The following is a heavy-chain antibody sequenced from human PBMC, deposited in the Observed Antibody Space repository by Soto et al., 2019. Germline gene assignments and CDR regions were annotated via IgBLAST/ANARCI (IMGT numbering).Heavy chain of an antibody. CDR3: AKDPAYATGYYNDAFDI. CDR2: IGGSGGST. CDR1: VFTFSSYA. D-gene: IGHD3-9*01. V-gene: IGHV3-23*01. J-gene: IGHJ3*02. Sequence: WWSLRLSCSASVFTFSSYAMSWFRQAPGKGLEWVSAIGGSGGSTYYADSVKGRFTISRDNSKNTLYLQMNSLRAEDTAVYYCAKDPAYATGYYNDAFDIWGQGTMVTVS.